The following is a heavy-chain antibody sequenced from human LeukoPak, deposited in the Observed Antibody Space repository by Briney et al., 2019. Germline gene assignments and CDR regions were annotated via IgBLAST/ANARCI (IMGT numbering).Heavy chain of an antibody. V-gene: IGHV4-61*02. D-gene: IGHD3-22*01. J-gene: IGHJ4*02. Sequence: SETLSLTCTVSGNSISSGDNCWSWIRQPAGKGLEWIRRIYTSGSTNYNPSLKSRVTISGDTSKNQFSLRLSSVTAADTAVYYCARASYSYDINGWVPFDYWGQGTLVTVSS. CDR3: ARASYSYDINGWVPFDY. CDR1: GNSISSGDNC. CDR2: IYTSGST.